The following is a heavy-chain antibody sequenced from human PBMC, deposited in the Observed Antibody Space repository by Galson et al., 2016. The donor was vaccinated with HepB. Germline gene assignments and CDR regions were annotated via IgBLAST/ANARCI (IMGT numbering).Heavy chain of an antibody. J-gene: IGHJ3*02. Sequence: SLRLSCAASGFTFSSYGMHWVRQAPGKGLEWVAVIWYDGNNKYYADSVKGRFTISRDNSKNSLYLQMNSLRAEDTAVYYCAREWLRGYFDWFRKGAFDIWGQGTMVTVSS. CDR2: IWYDGNNK. D-gene: IGHD3-9*01. V-gene: IGHV3-33*01. CDR1: GFTFSSYG. CDR3: AREWLRGYFDWFRKGAFDI.